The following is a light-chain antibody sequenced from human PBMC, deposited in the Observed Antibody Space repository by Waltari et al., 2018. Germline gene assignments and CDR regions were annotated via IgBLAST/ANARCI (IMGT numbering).Light chain of an antibody. CDR3: QAWDLRV. Sequence: SYELTQPPSVSVSPGQTASITCSGDKLGDKYACWYQQKPGQSPVLVIYQDSKRPSGIPERFSGSNSGNTATLTISGTQAMDEADYYCQAWDLRVFGGGTKLTVL. CDR2: QDS. V-gene: IGLV3-1*01. CDR1: KLGDKY. J-gene: IGLJ2*01.